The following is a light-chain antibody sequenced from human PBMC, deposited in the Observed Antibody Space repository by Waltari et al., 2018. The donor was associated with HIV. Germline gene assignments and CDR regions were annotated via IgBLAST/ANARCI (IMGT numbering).Light chain of an antibody. Sequence: IVMTQSPLSLPVTPGEPASISCRSSQSLLHSNGYNYLDWYLQKPGQSPQLLVDLGSIRASGVPDRFSGSESGTDFTLKIIRVEAEDVGFYYCMQALQTPPAFGQGTKLEIK. V-gene: IGKV2-28*01. CDR2: LGS. CDR3: MQALQTPPA. J-gene: IGKJ2*01. CDR1: QSLLHSNGYNY.